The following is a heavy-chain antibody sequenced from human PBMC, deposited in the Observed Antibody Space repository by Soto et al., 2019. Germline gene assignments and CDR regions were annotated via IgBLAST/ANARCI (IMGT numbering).Heavy chain of an antibody. CDR2: VSVSGST. CDR1: GFTFSNSA. J-gene: IGHJ2*01. D-gene: IGHD5-12*01. CDR3: AKVGIATIRLGFDL. Sequence: EVQLLESGGGLIQPGGSLRLSCAASGFTFSNSAMSWVRQAPGKGLEWVSVVSVSGSTYYADSVKGRFTISRDTSKNTLYLQMNSLRAEYTAVYYCAKVGIATIRLGFDLCGRGTLVTVSS. V-gene: IGHV3-23*01.